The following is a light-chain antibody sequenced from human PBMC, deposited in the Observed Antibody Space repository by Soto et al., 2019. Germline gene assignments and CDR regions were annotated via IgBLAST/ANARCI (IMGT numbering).Light chain of an antibody. CDR1: SSDIGDYNY. J-gene: IGLJ3*02. Sequence: QSALTQPASVSGSPGQSITIPCTGTSSDIGDYNYVPWYQQYPGKVPKLVIYDVSHRPSGVSSRFSGSKSGNTPSLTISGLQADDEADYYSSSSTTTNSLMVFVGGTKVTLL. CDR2: DVS. V-gene: IGLV2-14*01. CDR3: SSSTTTNSLMV.